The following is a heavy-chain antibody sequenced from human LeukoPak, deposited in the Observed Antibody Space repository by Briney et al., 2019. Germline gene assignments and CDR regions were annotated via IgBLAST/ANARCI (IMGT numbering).Heavy chain of an antibody. CDR3: ARDKYSSGCFFDY. J-gene: IGHJ4*02. Sequence: PGGSLRLSCAASGFTFCSYEMNWVRQAPGKGLEWVSYISSSGSTIYYADSVKGRFTISRDNAKNSLYLQMNSLRAEDTAVYYCARDKYSSGCFFDYWGQGTLVTVSS. CDR2: ISSSGSTI. CDR1: GFTFCSYE. D-gene: IGHD6-19*01. V-gene: IGHV3-48*03.